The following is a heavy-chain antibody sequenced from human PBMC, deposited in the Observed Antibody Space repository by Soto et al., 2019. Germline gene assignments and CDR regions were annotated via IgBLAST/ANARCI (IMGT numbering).Heavy chain of an antibody. Sequence: SQTLSLTCAVYGGSFSGYYWSWIRQPPGKGLEWIGEINHSGSTNYNPSLKSRVTISVDTSKNQFSLKLGSVTAADTAVYYCARHLKNCTNGVCHTPYGAVAEDYWYFDLWGRGTLVTVSS. D-gene: IGHD2-8*01. CDR1: GGSFSGYY. J-gene: IGHJ2*01. V-gene: IGHV4-34*01. CDR3: ARHLKNCTNGVCHTPYGAVAEDYWYFDL. CDR2: INHSGST.